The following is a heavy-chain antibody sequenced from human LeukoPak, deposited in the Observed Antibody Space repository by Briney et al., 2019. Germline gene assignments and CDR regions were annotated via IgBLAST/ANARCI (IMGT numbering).Heavy chain of an antibody. Sequence: SETPSLTCAVYGGSFSGYYWSWIRQPPGKGLVWIGEINHSGSTNYNPSLKSRVTISVDTSKNQFSLKLSSVTAADTAVYYCARHGSYSSSSSGYYYYYMDVWGKGTTVTISS. CDR1: GGSFSGYY. CDR2: INHSGST. CDR3: ARHGSYSSSSSGYYYYYMDV. V-gene: IGHV4-34*01. J-gene: IGHJ6*03. D-gene: IGHD6-13*01.